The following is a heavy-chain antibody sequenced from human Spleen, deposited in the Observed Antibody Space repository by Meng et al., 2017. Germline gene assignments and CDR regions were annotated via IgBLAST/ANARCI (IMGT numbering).Heavy chain of an antibody. CDR2: IYSGGAT. V-gene: IGHV3-53*01. D-gene: IGHD1-14*01. CDR3: ARDTTALDG. Sequence: ELHLVESGGGLIQPGGSLRLSCAASGFTVSSNYMSWVRQAPGKGLECVSVIYSGGATYYADSVKGRFTISRDNSKNTLYLQISNVRVEDTAVYYCARDTTALDGWGQGTLVTVSS. CDR1: GFTVSSNY. J-gene: IGHJ4*02.